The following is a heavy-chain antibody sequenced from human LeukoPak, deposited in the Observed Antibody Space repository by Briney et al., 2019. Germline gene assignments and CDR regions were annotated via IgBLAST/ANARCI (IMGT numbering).Heavy chain of an antibody. CDR1: GYTFTSYY. CDR2: INPSGGST. Sequence: ASVKVSCKASGYTFTSYYMHWVRQAPGQGLEWMGIINPSGGSTSYAQKFQGRVTVTRNTSISTAYMELSSLRSEDTAVYYRARRSGFVVTFDYWGQGTLVTVSS. V-gene: IGHV1-46*01. J-gene: IGHJ4*02. D-gene: IGHD3-16*01. CDR3: ARRSGFVVTFDY.